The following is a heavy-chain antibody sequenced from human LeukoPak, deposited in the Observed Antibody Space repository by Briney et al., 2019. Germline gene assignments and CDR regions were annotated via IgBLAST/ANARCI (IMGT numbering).Heavy chain of an antibody. V-gene: IGHV4-39*01. CDR3: ARAPYSSSSHYYYYYGMDV. CDR2: VHYSGST. CDR1: GGSISTSHYY. J-gene: IGHJ6*02. D-gene: IGHD6-6*01. Sequence: SETLSLTCSVSGGSISTSHYYWGWIRQPPGKGLEWIGSVHYSGSTYHNPSLKGRVTISLDTSKNQFSLKLNSVTAAETAVYYCARAPYSSSSHYYYYYGMDVWGQGTTVTVSS.